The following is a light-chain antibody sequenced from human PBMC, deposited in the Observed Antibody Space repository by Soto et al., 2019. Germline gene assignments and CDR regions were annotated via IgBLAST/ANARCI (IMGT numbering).Light chain of an antibody. V-gene: IGLV2-14*01. CDR3: GSYANSNTYV. CDR1: SSDVGGYDY. J-gene: IGLJ1*01. Sequence: QSVLTQPASVSGSPGQSITISCTGTSSDVGGYDYVSWYQQHPGKVPKLVIYEVVNRPSGVSNRFSGSKSGNSASLTISGPQAEDEADYYCGSYANSNTYVFGTGTKVTVL. CDR2: EVV.